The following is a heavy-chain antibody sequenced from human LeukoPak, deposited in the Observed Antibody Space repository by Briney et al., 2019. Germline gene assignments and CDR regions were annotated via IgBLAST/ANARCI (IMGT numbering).Heavy chain of an antibody. J-gene: IGHJ6*03. V-gene: IGHV3-13*01. D-gene: IGHD1-1*01. CDR3: ARGPPRGKYYYMDV. CDR1: GFTFSSFD. Sequence: GGSLRLSCTASGFTFSSFDMHWVRQPTGQGLEWVSTIGTASDTYYPGSVEGRFTLSRDNAKNSLYLQMNSLAAGDTAVYYCARGPPRGKYYYMDVWGKGTTVTVSS. CDR2: IGTASDT.